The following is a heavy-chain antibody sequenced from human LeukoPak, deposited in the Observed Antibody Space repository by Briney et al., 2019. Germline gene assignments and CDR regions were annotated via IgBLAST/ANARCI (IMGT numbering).Heavy chain of an antibody. D-gene: IGHD1-26*01. Sequence: SETLSLTCTVFGYSISSGYYWGWIRQPPGKGLEWIGSIYHSGSTYYNPSLKSRVTISVDTSKNQFSLKLSSVTAADTAVYYCARAGSSLRHFDYWGQGTLVTVSS. V-gene: IGHV4-38-2*02. CDR2: IYHSGST. CDR3: ARAGSSLRHFDY. J-gene: IGHJ4*02. CDR1: GYSISSGYY.